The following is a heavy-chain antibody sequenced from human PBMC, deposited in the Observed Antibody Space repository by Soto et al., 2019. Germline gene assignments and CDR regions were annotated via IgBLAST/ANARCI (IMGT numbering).Heavy chain of an antibody. D-gene: IGHD2-2*02. Sequence: GGSLRLSCAASGFTFSDYYMSWIRQAPGKGLEWVSYISSSGSTIYYADSVKGRFTISRDNAKNSLYLQMNSLRAEDTAVYYCARDRRGYCSSTSCYTRYYYYYYGMDVWGQGTTVTVSS. CDR3: ARDRRGYCSSTSCYTRYYYYYYGMDV. CDR2: ISSSGSTI. CDR1: GFTFSDYY. V-gene: IGHV3-11*01. J-gene: IGHJ6*02.